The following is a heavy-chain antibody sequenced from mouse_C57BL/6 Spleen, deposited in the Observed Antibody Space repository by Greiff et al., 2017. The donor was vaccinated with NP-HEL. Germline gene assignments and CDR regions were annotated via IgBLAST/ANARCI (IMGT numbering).Heavy chain of an antibody. CDR2: IDPSDSYT. J-gene: IGHJ2*01. V-gene: IGHV1-69*01. CDR3: ASLTTVVKYFDY. CDR1: GYTFTSYW. Sequence: QVQLQQPGAELVMPGASVKLSCKASGYTFTSYWMHWVKQRPGQGLEWIGEIDPSDSYTNYNQKFKGKSTLTVDKSSSTAYMQLSSLTSEDSAVYYCASLTTVVKYFDYWGQGTTLTVSS. D-gene: IGHD1-1*01.